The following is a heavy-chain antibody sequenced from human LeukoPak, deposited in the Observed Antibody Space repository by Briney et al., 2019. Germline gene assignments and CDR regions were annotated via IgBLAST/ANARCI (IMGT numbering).Heavy chain of an antibody. CDR3: ARQRGYCSSGVCRGWFDP. CDR1: GFTFRNYN. CDR2: ISESSSFI. J-gene: IGHJ5*02. Sequence: GGSLRLSCAASGFTFRNYNMNWARQAPGKGLEWVSSISESSSFIQYADSLKGRFAISRDNAKNSLYLQMNSLRAEDTAVYYCARQRGYCSSGVCRGWFDPWGQGTLVTVSS. D-gene: IGHD2-8*01. V-gene: IGHV3-21*01.